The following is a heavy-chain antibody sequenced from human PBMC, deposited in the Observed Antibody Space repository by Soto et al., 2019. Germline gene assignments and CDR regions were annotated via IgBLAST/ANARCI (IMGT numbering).Heavy chain of an antibody. CDR1: GFTVSSNY. V-gene: IGHV3-53*04. D-gene: IGHD2-21*01. CDR2: IYSGGST. J-gene: IGHJ6*02. CDR3: ARFVGPRYGMDG. Sequence: EVQLVESGGGLVQPGGSPRLSCAASGFTVSSNYMSWVRQAPGKGLEWVSVIYSGGSTYYADSVKGRFTISRHNSKNTLYLQMNSLRAEDEAVDYCARFVGPRYGMDGWGQATTDTVSS.